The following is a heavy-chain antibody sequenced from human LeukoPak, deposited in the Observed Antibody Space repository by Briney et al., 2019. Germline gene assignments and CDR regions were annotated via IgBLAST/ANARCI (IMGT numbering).Heavy chain of an antibody. CDR1: GFTFRSYG. Sequence: GRSLRLSCAASGFTFRSYGMHWVRQAPGEGLEWVAVIWYDGSNKNYADSVKGRFTISRDSSKNTLYLQMNSLRAEDTAVYYCARDRAAAMEYYYMDVWGKGTTVTVSS. CDR2: IWYDGSNK. V-gene: IGHV3-33*01. J-gene: IGHJ6*03. CDR3: ARDRAAAMEYYYMDV. D-gene: IGHD2-2*01.